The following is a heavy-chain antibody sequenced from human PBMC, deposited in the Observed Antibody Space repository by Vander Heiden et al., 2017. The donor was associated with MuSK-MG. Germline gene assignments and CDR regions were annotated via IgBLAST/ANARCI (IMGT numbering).Heavy chain of an antibody. V-gene: IGHV5-51*03. CDR3: ARGGSSFDP. D-gene: IGHD2-15*01. Sequence: EVPLVQSGAAVNKPGEPLKISCKGSGYSFTSSGSAWGRQMPGKGLEWMGIIYPGDSDTRYSPSFQGQVTISADKSINTAYLQWSSLKASDTAMYYCARGGSSFDPWGQGTLVTVSS. J-gene: IGHJ5*02. CDR2: IYPGDSDT. CDR1: GYSFTSSG.